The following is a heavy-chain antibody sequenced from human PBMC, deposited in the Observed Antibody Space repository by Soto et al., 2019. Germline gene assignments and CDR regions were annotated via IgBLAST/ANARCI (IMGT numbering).Heavy chain of an antibody. CDR1: GFDFRAYA. Sequence: DVQLLESGGGLVQPGGSLRLSCAASGFDFRAYAMSWVRQTPGKGLEWVSGLSGRGDTTDYADSVKGRFTISRDNARNTLYLKMNGLRVEDTATYFCAKDIGAAGVFDPWGQGTLVTVSS. J-gene: IGHJ5*02. CDR3: AKDIGAAGVFDP. D-gene: IGHD6-13*01. CDR2: LSGRGDTT. V-gene: IGHV3-23*01.